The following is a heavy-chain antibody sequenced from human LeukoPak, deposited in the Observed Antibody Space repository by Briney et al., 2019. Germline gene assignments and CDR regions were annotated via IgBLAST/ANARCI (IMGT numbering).Heavy chain of an antibody. CDR2: ISGSGDAT. CDR1: AFTFSNHA. CDR3: TTEPGVHLAAGTPYYYGMDV. Sequence: GGSLRLSCAASAFTFSNHAMTWVRQAPGKGLEWVSTISGSGDATWYADSVRGRFTISRDISKSTLFLQMNSLKTEDTAVYYCTTEPGVHLAAGTPYYYGMDVWGQGTTVTVSS. V-gene: IGHV3-23*01. J-gene: IGHJ6*02. D-gene: IGHD6-13*01.